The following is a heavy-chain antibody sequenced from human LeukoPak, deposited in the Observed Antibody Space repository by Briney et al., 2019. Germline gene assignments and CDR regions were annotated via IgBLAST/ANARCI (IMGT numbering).Heavy chain of an antibody. D-gene: IGHD3-9*01. Sequence: GGSLRLSCAASGFSFNNYAMYWVRQAPGKGLEWVALISYDGGDKYYADSVKGRFTISRDNSKNTLYLQMNSLRAEDTAVYYCAKDRGGGYFDWLDSGGWGQGTLVTVSS. CDR1: GFSFNNYA. V-gene: IGHV3-30*18. CDR3: AKDRGGGYFDWLDSGG. CDR2: ISYDGGDK. J-gene: IGHJ4*02.